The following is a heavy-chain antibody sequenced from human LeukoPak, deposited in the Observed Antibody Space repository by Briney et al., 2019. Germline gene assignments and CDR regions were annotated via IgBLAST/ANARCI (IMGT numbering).Heavy chain of an antibody. J-gene: IGHJ3*02. D-gene: IGHD1-26*01. V-gene: IGHV3-9*03. CDR3: AKDGGGSDPSGAFDI. CDR1: GFTFDDYA. CDR2: ISWNSGSI. Sequence: GGSLRLSCAASGFTFDDYAMHWVRQAPGKGLEWVSGISWNSGSIGYADSVKGRFTISRDNAKNSLYLQMNSLRAEDMALYYCAKDGGGSDPSGAFDIWGQGTMVTVSS.